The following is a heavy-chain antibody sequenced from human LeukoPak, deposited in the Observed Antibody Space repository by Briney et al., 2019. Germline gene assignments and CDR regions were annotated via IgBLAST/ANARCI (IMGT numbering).Heavy chain of an antibody. CDR3: ARDPALGAIDY. CDR1: VFSLGSYW. Sequence: GGSLTLPCPVSVFSLGSYWMSWVRQTAGKGLGWAAEMNEDGSGTYYVDSVKGRFTVSGDNAQNSVYLQMNSLRVEDTDVYYCARDPALGAIDYWGQGTLVTVSS. V-gene: IGHV3-7*01. CDR2: MNEDGSGT. J-gene: IGHJ4*02. D-gene: IGHD1-26*01.